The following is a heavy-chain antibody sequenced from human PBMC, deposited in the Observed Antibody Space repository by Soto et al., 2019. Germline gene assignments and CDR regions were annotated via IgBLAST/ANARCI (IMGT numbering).Heavy chain of an antibody. CDR3: AREGNLGRWLQPLDF. V-gene: IGHV4-59*01. CDR2: IHYNGNT. CDR1: GGSISSYY. Sequence: PSETLSLTCTVSGGSISSYYCSWIRQPPGKGLEWIGNIHYNGNTKYNPSLKSRVAMSVDTSKNQFSLKLISVTAADTAKYFCAREGNLGRWLQPLDFWGQGTLVTVSS. J-gene: IGHJ4*02. D-gene: IGHD5-12*01.